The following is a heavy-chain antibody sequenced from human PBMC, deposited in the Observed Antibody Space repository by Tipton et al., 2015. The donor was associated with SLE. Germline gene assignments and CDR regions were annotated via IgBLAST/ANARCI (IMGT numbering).Heavy chain of an antibody. CDR1: GFTVSSNY. J-gene: IGHJ1*01. D-gene: IGHD4-17*01. Sequence: SLRLSCAASGFTVSSNYMSWVRQAPGKGLEWVAVIWYDGSDEYYADSVRGRFTISRDNSKNTVYLEMNSLRPEDTALYYCARDSTMTTVTIADFQHWGQGTLVTVSS. V-gene: IGHV3-33*08. CDR2: IWYDGSDE. CDR3: ARDSTMTTVTIADFQH.